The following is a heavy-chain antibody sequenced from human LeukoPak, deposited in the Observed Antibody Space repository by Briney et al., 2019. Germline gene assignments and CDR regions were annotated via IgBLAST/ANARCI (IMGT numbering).Heavy chain of an antibody. V-gene: IGHV4-59*08. CDR1: GGSTSSYY. CDR3: ARQEGDAFDI. CDR2: IYYSGST. J-gene: IGHJ3*02. Sequence: QPSETLSLTCTVSGGSTSSYYWSWIRQPPGKGLEWIGYIYYSGSTNYNPSLKSRVTISVDTSKNQFSLKLSSVTAADTAVYYCARQEGDAFDIWGQGTMVTVSS.